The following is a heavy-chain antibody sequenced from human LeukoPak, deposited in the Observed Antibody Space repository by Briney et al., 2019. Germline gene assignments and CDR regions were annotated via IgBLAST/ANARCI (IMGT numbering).Heavy chain of an antibody. CDR2: IYSGGST. Sequence: PGWSLRLSCAASGFTVSSNYMSWVRQAPGKGLEWVSVIYSGGSTYYADSVKGRFTISRDNSKNTLYLQMNSLRAEDTAVYYCAKCGGDCYHGAFDIWGQGTMVTVSS. J-gene: IGHJ3*02. D-gene: IGHD2-21*02. V-gene: IGHV3-53*01. CDR1: GFTVSSNY. CDR3: AKCGGDCYHGAFDI.